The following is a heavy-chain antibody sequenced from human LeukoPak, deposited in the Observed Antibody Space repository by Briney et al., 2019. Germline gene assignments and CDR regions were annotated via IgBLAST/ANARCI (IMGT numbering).Heavy chain of an antibody. CDR2: IKTKADNYAT. CDR3: THPSYYYNVDV. J-gene: IGHJ6*04. Sequence: GGSLKLSCSASGLTFSVSAIHWVRQASGKGLEWVGRIKTKADNYATAYAASVKGRFTISRDDSTNTAYLQMNSLKTEDTAVYYCTHPSYYYNVDVWGKGTTVTVSS. CDR1: GLTFSVSA. V-gene: IGHV3-73*01.